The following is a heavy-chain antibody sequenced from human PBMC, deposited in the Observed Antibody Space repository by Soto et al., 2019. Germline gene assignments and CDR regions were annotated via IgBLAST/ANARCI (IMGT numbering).Heavy chain of an antibody. CDR3: AKGDLEYSSSFGYYYYMDV. Sequence: GGGLRLSCAASGFTFCSYCMRWVRPGPGEGVGWVSAISGSGGSTYYADSVKGRFTISRDNSKNTLYLQMNSLRAEDTAVYYCAKGDLEYSSSFGYYYYMDVWGKGTTVTVSS. J-gene: IGHJ6*03. CDR2: ISGSGGST. V-gene: IGHV3-23*01. CDR1: GFTFCSYC. D-gene: IGHD6-6*01.